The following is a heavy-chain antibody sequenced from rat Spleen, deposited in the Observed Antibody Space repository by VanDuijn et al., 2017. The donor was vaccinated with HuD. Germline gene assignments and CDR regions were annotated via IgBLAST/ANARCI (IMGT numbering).Heavy chain of an antibody. CDR1: GFSLSRNG. Sequence: QVQLKESGPGLVQPSQTLSLTCTVSGFSLSRNGVSWVRQPPGKGLEWIAAISSGGNTYYFSTLKSRLSISRDTSKSQVFLKMNRLQTEDIATYYCARGHYPGITLDYWGQGVMVTVSS. V-gene: IGHV2S12*01. J-gene: IGHJ2*01. CDR3: ARGHYPGITLDY. CDR2: ISSGGNT. D-gene: IGHD1-4*01.